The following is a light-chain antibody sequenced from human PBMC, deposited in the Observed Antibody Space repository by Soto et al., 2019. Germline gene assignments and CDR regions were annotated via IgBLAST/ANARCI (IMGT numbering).Light chain of an antibody. Sequence: ETVMTQSPATLSVSPGERATLSCRASQSVNSNLAWYQQKLGQAPRVLIYGASTRATGIPDRFSGSGSGTEFILTISSLQSEDFAVYYCQQYGSLPITFGQGTRLEIK. CDR3: QQYGSLPIT. J-gene: IGKJ5*01. CDR2: GAS. V-gene: IGKV3-15*01. CDR1: QSVNSN.